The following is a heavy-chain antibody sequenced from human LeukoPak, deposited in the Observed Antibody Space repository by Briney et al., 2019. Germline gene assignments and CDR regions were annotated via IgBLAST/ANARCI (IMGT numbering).Heavy chain of an antibody. V-gene: IGHV1-2*02. J-gene: IGHJ4*02. CDR3: ARDYYLDY. CDR2: INPNSGGT. Sequence: GRSLRLSCAASGYTFTGYYMHWVRQAPGQGLEWMGWINPNSGGTNYAQKFQGRVTMTRDTSISTAYMELSRLRSDDTAVYYCARDYYLDYWGQGTLVTVSS. CDR1: GYTFTGYY.